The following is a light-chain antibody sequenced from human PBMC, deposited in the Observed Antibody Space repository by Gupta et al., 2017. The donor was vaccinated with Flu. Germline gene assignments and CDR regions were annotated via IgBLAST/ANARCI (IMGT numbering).Light chain of an antibody. CDR3: QQYYSTPT. V-gene: IGKV4-1*01. CDR1: QSILYSSNNKNY. Sequence: DIVMTQSPDSLAVSLGERATINCKSSQSILYSSNNKNYLAWYQQKPGQPPKLLIYWASTRESGVPDRFRGSGSGTDFTLTISSLQAEDVAVYYCQQYYSTPTFGGGTKVESK. J-gene: IGKJ4*01. CDR2: WAS.